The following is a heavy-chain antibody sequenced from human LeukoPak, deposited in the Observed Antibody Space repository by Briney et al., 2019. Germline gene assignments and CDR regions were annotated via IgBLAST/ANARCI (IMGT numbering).Heavy chain of an antibody. CDR2: ISDSGGST. J-gene: IGHJ4*02. D-gene: IGHD6-19*01. V-gene: IGHV3-23*01. CDR1: GFTFSSYA. CDR3: AKDLRRPPTVAGNYFDY. Sequence: RSGGSLRLSCAASGFTFSSYAMSWVRQAPGKGLEWVSTISDSGGSTYYADSVKGRFTISRDNSKNTLFLQMNSLRAGDTAVYYCAKDLRRPPTVAGNYFDYWGQGTLVTVSS.